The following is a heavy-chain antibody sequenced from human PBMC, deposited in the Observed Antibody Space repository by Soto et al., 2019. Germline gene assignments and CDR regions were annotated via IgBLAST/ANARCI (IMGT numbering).Heavy chain of an antibody. V-gene: IGHV3-48*03. J-gene: IGHJ4*02. D-gene: IGHD3-22*01. CDR2: ISSSGSTI. CDR1: GFTFSSYE. CDR3: AKEMYYYDSSGYYPFDF. Sequence: GGSLRLSCAASGFTFSSYEMNWVRQAPGEGLEWVSYISSSGSTIYYADSVKGRFTISRDNAKNSLYLQMNSLRAEDTAVYYCAKEMYYYDSSGYYPFDFWGQGTLVTVSS.